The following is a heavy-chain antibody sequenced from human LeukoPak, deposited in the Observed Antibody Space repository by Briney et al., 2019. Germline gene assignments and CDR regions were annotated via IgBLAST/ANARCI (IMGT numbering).Heavy chain of an antibody. D-gene: IGHD3-3*01. J-gene: IGHJ4*02. CDR3: ARTITSFGVVPGDY. Sequence: ASVNVSCKASGYTLTSYGISWVRQAPGQGLEWMGWISAYNGNTNYAQKLQGRVTMTTDTSTSTAYMELRSLRSDDTAVYYCARTITSFGVVPGDYWGQGTLVTVSS. CDR2: ISAYNGNT. CDR1: GYTLTSYG. V-gene: IGHV1-18*01.